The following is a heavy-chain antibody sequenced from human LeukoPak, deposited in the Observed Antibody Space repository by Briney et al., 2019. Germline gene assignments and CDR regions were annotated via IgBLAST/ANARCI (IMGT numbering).Heavy chain of an antibody. D-gene: IGHD1-26*01. CDR3: AKGVEWELLLGY. Sequence: PGRSLRLSCAASGFIFSTYGMHWVRQAPGKGLEWVAVISFDGSKTSYADSVKGRFTISRDNSKNTLYLQMNTPRREDTAVYYCAKGVEWELLLGYWGQGTLVTVSS. V-gene: IGHV3-30*18. CDR1: GFIFSTYG. J-gene: IGHJ4*02. CDR2: ISFDGSKT.